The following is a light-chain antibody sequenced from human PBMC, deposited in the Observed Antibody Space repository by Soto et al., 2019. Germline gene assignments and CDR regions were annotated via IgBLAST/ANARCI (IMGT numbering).Light chain of an antibody. J-gene: IGKJ2*01. CDR3: LPHNTFPYT. CDR1: QGIRNA. V-gene: IGKV1-17*01. CDR2: SAS. Sequence: DIQMTQSPSSLSASVGDRVSITCRASQGIRNALGWYRQKPGKAPERLMYSASILQTGVPSRFSGRGSRTKSTLTISVRHPEDYATLYCLPHNTFPYTLGQGTRRDIK.